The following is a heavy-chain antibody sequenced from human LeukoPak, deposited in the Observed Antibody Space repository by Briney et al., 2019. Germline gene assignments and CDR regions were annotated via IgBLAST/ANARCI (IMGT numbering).Heavy chain of an antibody. CDR3: ARLGGVAFDI. J-gene: IGHJ3*02. V-gene: IGHV4-38-2*02. D-gene: IGHD3-10*01. CDR1: GYSISSGYD. CDR2: IYYRRTT. Sequence: PSETLSLTCTVSGYSISSGYDWGWIRQPPGKGLEWIGSIYYRRTTYYNPSLKSRVTISVDTSKNQFSLKLSSVTAADTAVYYCARLGGVAFDIWGQGTMVTVSS.